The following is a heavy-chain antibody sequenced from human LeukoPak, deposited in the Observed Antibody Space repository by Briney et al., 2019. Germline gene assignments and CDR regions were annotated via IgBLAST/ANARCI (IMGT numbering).Heavy chain of an antibody. D-gene: IGHD6-19*01. CDR3: ARGSYSSGYYFDY. CDR1: GFTFSSYE. Sequence: GGSLRLSCAASGFTFSSYEMNWVRQAPGKGLEWLSYISSSGTTKYYADSVKGRFTISRDNAKHSLYLQMNSLRAEDTAVYYCARGSYSSGYYFDYWGQGTLVTVSS. V-gene: IGHV3-48*03. CDR2: ISSSGTTK. J-gene: IGHJ4*02.